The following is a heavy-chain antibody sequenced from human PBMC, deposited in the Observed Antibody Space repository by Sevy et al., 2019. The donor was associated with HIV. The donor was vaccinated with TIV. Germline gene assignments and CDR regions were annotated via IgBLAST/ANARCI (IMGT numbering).Heavy chain of an antibody. J-gene: IGHJ6*02. CDR1: GYTFTSYG. CDR3: ARDRGTVTTFFILEYYYGMDV. CDR2: TSAYNGNT. D-gene: IGHD4-17*01. Sequence: ASVKVSCKASGYTFTSYGISWVRQAPGQGLEWMGWTSAYNGNTNYAQKLQGRVTMTTDTSTSTAYMELRSLRSDDTAVYYCARDRGTVTTFFILEYYYGMDVWGQGTTVTVSS. V-gene: IGHV1-18*01.